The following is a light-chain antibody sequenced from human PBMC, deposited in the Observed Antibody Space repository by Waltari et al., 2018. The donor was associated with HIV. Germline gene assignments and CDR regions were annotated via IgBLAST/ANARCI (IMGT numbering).Light chain of an antibody. V-gene: IGKV1-17*01. CDR1: QDIRSY. CDR3: LQYDTYPLT. CDR2: AAS. J-gene: IGKJ4*01. Sequence: DIQMTQSPSSLSASVGDRVTITCRAGQDIRSYLAWYQQKPGEAPKRLIFAASTVNFGVPARFSGSGSGTEFTLTIISLQPEDFATYCCLQYDTYPLTFGGGTKVE.